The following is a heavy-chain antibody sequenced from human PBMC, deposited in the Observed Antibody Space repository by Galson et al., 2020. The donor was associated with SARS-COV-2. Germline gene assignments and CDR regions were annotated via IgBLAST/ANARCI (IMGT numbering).Heavy chain of an antibody. CDR1: GFMISNNY. J-gene: IGHJ6*02. V-gene: IGHV3-66*01. Sequence: GGSLRLSCAASGFMISNNYMTWVRQAPGKGLEWVAVIYSGDKTFYADSVKGIFTVSRDTSKNTLSLQMNSLRAENTALYYCTRAPPLCSRKICYCKRFYYYGIDVWSQGTTVTVSS. CDR3: TRAPPLCSRKICYCKRFYYYGIDV. CDR2: IYSGDKT. D-gene: IGHD2-2*01.